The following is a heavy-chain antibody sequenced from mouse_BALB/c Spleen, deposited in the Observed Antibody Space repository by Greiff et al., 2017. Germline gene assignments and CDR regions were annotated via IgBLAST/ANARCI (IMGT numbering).Heavy chain of an antibody. Sequence: EVQRVESGGGLVKPGGSLKLSCAASGFTFSSYAMSWVRQSPEKRLEWVAEISSGGSYTYYPDTVTGRFTISRDNAKNTLYLEMSSLRSEDTAMYYCARKYGGPFDYGGQGTTLTVSS. J-gene: IGHJ2*01. CDR3: ARKYGGPFDY. CDR2: ISSGGSYT. V-gene: IGHV5-9-4*01. CDR1: GFTFSSYA. D-gene: IGHD1-1*01.